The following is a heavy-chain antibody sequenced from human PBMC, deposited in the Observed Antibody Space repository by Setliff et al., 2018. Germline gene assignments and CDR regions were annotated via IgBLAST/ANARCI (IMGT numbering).Heavy chain of an antibody. V-gene: IGHV3-33*08. CDR3: ARVLYSSGWYRSFDN. Sequence: GGSLRLSCAASGFTFSTYRMHWVRQAPGKGLEWVAVIWDDGVKKYYADSVKGRFTISRDNAKNSLYLQMNSLRVEDTAVYYCARVLYSSGWYRSFDNWGQGTLVTVS. CDR1: GFTFSTYR. D-gene: IGHD6-19*01. J-gene: IGHJ4*02. CDR2: IWDDGVKK.